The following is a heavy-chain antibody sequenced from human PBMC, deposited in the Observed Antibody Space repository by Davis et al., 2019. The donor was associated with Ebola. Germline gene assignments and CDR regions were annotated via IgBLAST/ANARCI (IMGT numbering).Heavy chain of an antibody. J-gene: IGHJ4*02. CDR3: ARNGGKAARPGGSFDY. Sequence: AASVKVSCKASGGTFSSYAISWVRQAPGQGLEWMGGIIPIFGTANYAQKFQGRVTITADESTSTAYMELSSLRSEDTAVYYCARNGGKAARPGGSFDYWGQGTLVTVSS. CDR1: GGTFSSYA. D-gene: IGHD6-6*01. V-gene: IGHV1-69*13. CDR2: IIPIFGTA.